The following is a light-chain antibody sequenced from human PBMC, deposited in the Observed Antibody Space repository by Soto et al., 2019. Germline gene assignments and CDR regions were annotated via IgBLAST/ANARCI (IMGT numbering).Light chain of an antibody. Sequence: QSVLTQSPSASASLGASVKLTCTLSSGHSSYAIAWHQQQPEKGPRFLVKLNSDGSHSRGDGIPDRFSGSSSGTERYLTISSLQSEDEADYYCQTWGTGIQGVFGGGTKVTVL. CDR2: LNSDGSH. CDR1: SGHSSYA. CDR3: QTWGTGIQGV. J-gene: IGLJ2*01. V-gene: IGLV4-69*01.